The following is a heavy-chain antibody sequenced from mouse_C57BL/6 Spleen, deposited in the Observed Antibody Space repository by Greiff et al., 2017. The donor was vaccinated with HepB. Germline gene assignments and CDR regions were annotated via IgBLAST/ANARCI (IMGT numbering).Heavy chain of an antibody. D-gene: IGHD2-4*01. CDR3: AKEGYDYDGFAY. J-gene: IGHJ3*01. CDR2: IYPGSGST. CDR1: GYTFTSYW. Sequence: QVQLKESGAELVKPGASVKMSCKASGYTFTSYWITWVKQRPGQGLEWIGDIYPGSGSTNYNEKFKSKATLTVDTSSSTAYMQLSSLTSEDSAVYYCAKEGYDYDGFAYWGQGTLVTVSA. V-gene: IGHV1-55*01.